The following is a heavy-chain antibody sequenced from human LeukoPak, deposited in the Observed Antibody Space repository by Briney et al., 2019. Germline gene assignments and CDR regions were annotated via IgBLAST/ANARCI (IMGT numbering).Heavy chain of an antibody. Sequence: PGGSLRLSCAASVFPFSRSEMNWVRQAPGKGLEWISYISSSGSDIYYADSVKGRFTVSRDNAKNSLFLQMNSLRVEDTALYYCARGLRRFVRGSDAFDYWGEGTLVVVSS. J-gene: IGHJ4*02. D-gene: IGHD3-10*01. CDR1: VFPFSRSE. CDR2: ISSSGSDI. V-gene: IGHV3-48*03. CDR3: ARGLRRFVRGSDAFDY.